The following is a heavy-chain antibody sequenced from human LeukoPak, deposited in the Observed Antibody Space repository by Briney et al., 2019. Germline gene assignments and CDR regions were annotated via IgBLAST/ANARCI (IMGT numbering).Heavy chain of an antibody. CDR3: ARLRLSGSYLYYFDY. V-gene: IGHV4-4*09. Sequence: SETLSLTCTVSNGSISSYHWSWVRQPPGKGLEWIGYILTSGTTNYNPSLKSRLTISVDTPKNQFTLKLSSVTAADTAVYYCARLRLSGSYLYYFDYWGQGTLVTVSS. CDR2: ILTSGTT. D-gene: IGHD1-26*01. J-gene: IGHJ4*02. CDR1: NGSISSYH.